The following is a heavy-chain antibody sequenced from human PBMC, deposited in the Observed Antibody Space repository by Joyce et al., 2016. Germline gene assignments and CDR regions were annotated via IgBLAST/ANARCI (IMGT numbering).Heavy chain of an antibody. Sequence: QVQIQQWGAGLLKPSETLSLTCAASGASLSGYYWSWIRQAPGKGLEWLGEADHSGSTHYNPSLKSRVTVSVDTSKNEFSLKLSSVSAADTAVYDCARGRFAGMDVWGQGTPVTVSS. CDR1: GASLSGYY. J-gene: IGHJ6*02. V-gene: IGHV4-34*02. CDR2: ADHSGST. CDR3: ARGRFAGMDV.